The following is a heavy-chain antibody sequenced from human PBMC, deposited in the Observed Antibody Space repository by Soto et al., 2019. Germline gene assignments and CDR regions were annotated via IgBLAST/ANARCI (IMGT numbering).Heavy chain of an antibody. V-gene: IGHV3-11*04. D-gene: IGHD3-3*01. CDR3: ARDARGFFPIEDDAFDI. CDR1: GFTVSSNY. J-gene: IGHJ3*02. CDR2: ISSSGSTI. Sequence: LRLSCAASGFTVSSNYMSWARQAPGKGLEWVSYISSSGSTIYYADSVKGRFTISRDNAKNSLYLQMNSLRAEDTAVYYCARDARGFFPIEDDAFDIWGQGTMVTVSS.